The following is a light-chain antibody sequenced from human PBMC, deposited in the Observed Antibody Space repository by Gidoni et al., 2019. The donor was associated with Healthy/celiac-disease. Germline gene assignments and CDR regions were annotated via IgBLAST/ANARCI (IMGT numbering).Light chain of an antibody. CDR2: GAS. CDR1: QSVSSSN. V-gene: IGKV3-20*01. CDR3: QQYGSSPGIFT. J-gene: IGKJ3*01. Sequence: EIVLTQSPGTLSLSPGERATLSCRASQSVSSSNLAWYQQKPGQAPRLLIYGASSRATGIPDRFSGSGSGTDFTLTISRLEPEDFAVYYCQQYGSSPGIFTFGPXTKVDIK.